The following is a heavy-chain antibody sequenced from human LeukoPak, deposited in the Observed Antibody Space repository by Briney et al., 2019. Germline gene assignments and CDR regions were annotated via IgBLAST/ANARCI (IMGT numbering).Heavy chain of an antibody. J-gene: IGHJ4*02. CDR3: AKWAVLLWFGASSSGYYFDY. CDR2: VSCDGSKK. CDR1: GVNFNNYG. D-gene: IGHD3-10*01. Sequence: PGGALRLSCAAAGVNFNNYGLHWGRQAPGKGLEWGAVVSCDGSKKYYADSVKGRFTISRDNSKNTLYLQMNSLRAEDTSVYYCAKWAVLLWFGASSSGYYFDYWGQGALVTVSS. V-gene: IGHV3-30*18.